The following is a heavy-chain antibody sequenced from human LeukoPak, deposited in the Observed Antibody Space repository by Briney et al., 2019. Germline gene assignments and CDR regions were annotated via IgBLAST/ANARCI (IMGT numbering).Heavy chain of an antibody. D-gene: IGHD1-1*01. Sequence: ASVKVSCKASGYTFTGYYMHWVRQAPGQGLEWMGWINPNSGGTKYAEKFQGRVTMTRDTSIDTAYMELSRLRSDDTAVYYCARDRQRPHYYYYGMDVWGQGTTVTVSS. CDR2: INPNSGGT. J-gene: IGHJ6*02. CDR3: ARDRQRPHYYYYGMDV. CDR1: GYTFTGYY. V-gene: IGHV1-2*02.